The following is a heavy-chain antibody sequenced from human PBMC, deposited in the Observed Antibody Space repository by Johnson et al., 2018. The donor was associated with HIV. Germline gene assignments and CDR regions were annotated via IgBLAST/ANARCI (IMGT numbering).Heavy chain of an antibody. D-gene: IGHD3-16*01. CDR1: GFTFDDYA. J-gene: IGHJ3*02. CDR2: IKQDGSEK. CDR3: ARSIITSPVGAFDI. Sequence: VQLVESGGGLVQPGGSLKLSCAASGFTFDDYAMHWVRQAPGKGLEWVANIKQDGSEKYYVDSVKGRFTISRDNAKNSLYLQMNGLNPEDTALYYCARSIITSPVGAFDIWGQGTMVTVSS. V-gene: IGHV3-7*03.